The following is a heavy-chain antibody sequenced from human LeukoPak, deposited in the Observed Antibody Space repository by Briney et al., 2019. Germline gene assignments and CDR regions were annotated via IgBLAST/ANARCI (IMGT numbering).Heavy chain of an antibody. CDR2: IKQDGSEK. V-gene: IGHV3-7*01. CDR3: ARPGSYSSGWYYFDY. D-gene: IGHD6-19*01. J-gene: IGHJ4*02. CDR1: GFTFSSYW. Sequence: PGGSLRLSCAAPGFTFSSYWMSWVRQAPGKGLEWVANIKQDGSEKYYVDSVKGRFTISRDNAKNSLYLQMNSLRAEDTAVYYCARPGSYSSGWYYFDYWGQGTLVTVSS.